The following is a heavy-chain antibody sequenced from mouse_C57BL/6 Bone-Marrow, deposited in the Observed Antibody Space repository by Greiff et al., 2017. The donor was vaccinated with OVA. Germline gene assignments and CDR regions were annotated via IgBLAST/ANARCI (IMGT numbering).Heavy chain of an antibody. J-gene: IGHJ4*01. CDR3: ARPGGYDGDYYAMDY. V-gene: IGHV4-1*01. CDR1: GVDFSRYW. Sequence: EADGVDFSRYWMSWVRRAPGKGLEWIGEINPDSSTINYAPSLKDKFIISRDNAKNTLYLQMSKVRSEDTALYYCARPGGYDGDYYAMDYWGQGTSVTVSS. CDR2: INPDSSTI. D-gene: IGHD2-3*01.